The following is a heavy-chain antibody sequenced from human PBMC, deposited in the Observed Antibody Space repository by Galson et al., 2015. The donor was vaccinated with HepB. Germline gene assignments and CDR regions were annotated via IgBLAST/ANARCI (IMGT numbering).Heavy chain of an antibody. CDR1: GFTFSSYG. V-gene: IGHV3-33*01. CDR2: IWYDGSNK. Sequence: SLRLSCAASGFTFSSYGMLWVRQAPGKGLEWVAVIWYDGSNKYYADSVKGRFTICRDNSKNTLYLQMNSLRAEDTAVYYCAREDGDYEDYYYGMDVWGQGTTVTVSS. CDR3: AREDGDYEDYYYGMDV. J-gene: IGHJ6*02. D-gene: IGHD4-17*01.